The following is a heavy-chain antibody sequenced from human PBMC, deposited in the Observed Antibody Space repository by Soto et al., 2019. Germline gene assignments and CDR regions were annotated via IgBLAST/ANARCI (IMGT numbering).Heavy chain of an antibody. D-gene: IGHD4-17*01. CDR3: AREMHDYGDIVRGAPLFDY. V-gene: IGHV4-4*07. CDR2: IYTSGST. J-gene: IGHJ4*02. Sequence: KPSETLSLTCTVSGGSISSYYWSWIRQPAGKGLEWIGRIYTSGSTNYNPSLKSRVTMSVDTSKNQFSLKLSSVTAADTAVYYCAREMHDYGDIVRGAPLFDYWGQGTQVTVSS. CDR1: GGSISSYY.